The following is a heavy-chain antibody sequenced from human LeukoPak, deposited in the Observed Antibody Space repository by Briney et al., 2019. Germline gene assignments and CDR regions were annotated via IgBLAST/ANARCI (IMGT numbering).Heavy chain of an antibody. D-gene: IGHD2-2*01. V-gene: IGHV1-18*01. CDR3: ARDLMVDCSSTSCHPLYYYYYGMYV. CDR1: GYTFTSYG. Sequence: ASVKVSCKASGYTFTSYGISWVRRAPGQGLEWMGWISAYNGNTNYAQKLQGRVTMTTDTSTSTAYMELRSLRSDDTAVYYCARDLMVDCSSTSCHPLYYYYYGMYVWGQGTTFTLS. CDR2: ISAYNGNT. J-gene: IGHJ6*02.